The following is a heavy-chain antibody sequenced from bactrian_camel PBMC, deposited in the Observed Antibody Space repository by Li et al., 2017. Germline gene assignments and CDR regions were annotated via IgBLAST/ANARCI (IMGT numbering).Heavy chain of an antibody. CDR3: VKPNPDARGGFDH. J-gene: IGHJ4*01. CDR1: GYTYSNCC. Sequence: HVQLVESGGGSGQAGGSLRLSCIASGYTYSNCCMGWFRQAPGKEREGVATTHTGGSTSYADSVKDRFTIPRDKGTVYLQMNSLKSEDTAVYYCVKPNPDARGGFDHWGQGTQVTVS. V-gene: IGHV3S1*01. D-gene: IGHD1*01. CDR2: THTGGST.